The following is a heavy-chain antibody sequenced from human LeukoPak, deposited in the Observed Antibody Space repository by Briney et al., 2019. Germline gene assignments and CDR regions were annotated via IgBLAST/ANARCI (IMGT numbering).Heavy chain of an antibody. D-gene: IGHD1-26*01. CDR2: ISGSGGST. Sequence: GRSLRLSCAASGFTFSSYAMSWVRQAPGKGLEWVSAISGSGGSTYYADSVKGRFTISRDNSKNTLYLQMNSLRAEDTAVYYCAKGGVGATNNWFDPWGQGTLVTVSS. J-gene: IGHJ5*02. CDR3: AKGGVGATNNWFDP. CDR1: GFTFSSYA. V-gene: IGHV3-23*01.